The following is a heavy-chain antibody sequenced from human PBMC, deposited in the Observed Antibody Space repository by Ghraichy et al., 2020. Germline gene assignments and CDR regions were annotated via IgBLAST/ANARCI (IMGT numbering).Heavy chain of an antibody. CDR1: GGSISSGGYS. CDR2: IYHSGST. Sequence: SETLSLTCAVSGGSISSGGYSWSWIRQPPGKGLEWIGYIYHSGSTYYNPSLKSRVTISVDRSKNQFSLKLSSVTAADTAVYYCARVFVDYDSSGYGYFDYWGQGTLVTVSS. J-gene: IGHJ4*02. D-gene: IGHD3-22*01. CDR3: ARVFVDYDSSGYGYFDY. V-gene: IGHV4-30-2*01.